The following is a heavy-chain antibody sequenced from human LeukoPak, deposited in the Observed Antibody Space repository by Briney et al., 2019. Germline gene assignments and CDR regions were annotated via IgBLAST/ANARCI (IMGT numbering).Heavy chain of an antibody. CDR2: ISGSGGST. Sequence: GGSVRLSCAASGVTFSSDAMSWVRQAPGKGLEWVSAISGSGGSTYYADSVKGRFTISRDNSKNTLYLQMNSLRAEDTAVYYCAKDGYSYGYTYYFDYWGQGTLVTVSS. V-gene: IGHV3-23*01. CDR1: GVTFSSDA. D-gene: IGHD5-18*01. J-gene: IGHJ4*02. CDR3: AKDGYSYGYTYYFDY.